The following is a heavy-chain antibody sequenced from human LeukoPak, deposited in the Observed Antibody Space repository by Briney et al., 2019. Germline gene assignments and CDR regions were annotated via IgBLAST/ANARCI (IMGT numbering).Heavy chain of an antibody. V-gene: IGHV1-69*13. J-gene: IGHJ4*02. CDR2: IILIFGTA. CDR1: GGTFSSYA. D-gene: IGHD4-11*01. Sequence: ASVKVSCKASGGTFSSYAISWVRQAPGQGLEWVGGIILIFGTANYAQKFQGRVTITADESTSTAYMELSSLRSEDTAVYYCARDQGMTTVTTFDYWGQGTLVTVSS. CDR3: ARDQGMTTVTTFDY.